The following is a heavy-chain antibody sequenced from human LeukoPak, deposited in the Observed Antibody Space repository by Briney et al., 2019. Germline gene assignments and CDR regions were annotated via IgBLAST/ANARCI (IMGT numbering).Heavy chain of an antibody. J-gene: IGHJ3*02. CDR2: INWNGGST. D-gene: IGHD3-10*01. CDR1: GFTFRSYA. V-gene: IGHV3-20*04. Sequence: GGSLRLSCATSGFTFRSYAMTWVRQAPGKGLEWVSGINWNGGSTGYADSVKGRFTISRDNSKNTLYLQMNSLRAEDTAVYYCAGGYGSGSWGAFDIWGQGTMVTVSS. CDR3: AGGYGSGSWGAFDI.